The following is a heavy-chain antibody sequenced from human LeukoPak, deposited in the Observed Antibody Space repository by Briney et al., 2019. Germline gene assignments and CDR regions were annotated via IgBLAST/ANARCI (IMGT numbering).Heavy chain of an antibody. D-gene: IGHD4-17*01. V-gene: IGHV4-61*08. CDR1: GGSITNGGYY. Sequence: PSQTLSLTCTVSGGSITNGGYYWSWIRQPPGKGLEWIGYIYYSGSTNYNPSLKSRVTISIDTSRNQVSLKLSSVTAADTAVYYCARDFHIGPHDYGDYWFDPWGQGTLVTVSS. CDR2: IYYSGST. J-gene: IGHJ5*02. CDR3: ARDFHIGPHDYGDYWFDP.